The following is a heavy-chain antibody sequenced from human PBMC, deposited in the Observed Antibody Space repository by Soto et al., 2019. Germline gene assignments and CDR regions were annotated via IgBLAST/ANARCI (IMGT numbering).Heavy chain of an antibody. D-gene: IGHD3-9*01. Sequence: QVQLVQSGAEVKNPGSSVKVSCKASGGTFINYTISWVRQAPGQGLEWMGRIIPILGIANYAQKFQGRVTITADKSTSTAYMELSSLRSEDTAVYYCATELRYFDWLFPNNWFDPWGQGTLVTVSS. V-gene: IGHV1-69*02. CDR2: IIPILGIA. J-gene: IGHJ5*02. CDR3: ATELRYFDWLFPNNWFDP. CDR1: GGTFINYT.